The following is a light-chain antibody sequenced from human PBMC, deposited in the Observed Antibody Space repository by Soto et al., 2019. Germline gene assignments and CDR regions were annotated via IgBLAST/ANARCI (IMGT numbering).Light chain of an antibody. J-gene: IGLJ1*01. Sequence: QSLLAHPPSVSPAPGQKFTISFSGSISNIVGNSVSWYQQLPGTAPKLLIYDDNKRPSGIPDRFSGSKSGTSSTLGITGFQTGDEADYYCGSWDSSMSAYVFATGTKVTV. CDR2: DDN. CDR1: ISNIVGNS. V-gene: IGLV1-51*01. CDR3: GSWDSSMSAYV.